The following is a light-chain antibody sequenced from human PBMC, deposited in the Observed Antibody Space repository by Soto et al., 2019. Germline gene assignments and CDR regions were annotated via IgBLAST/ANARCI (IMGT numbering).Light chain of an antibody. CDR2: DAS. J-gene: IGKJ4*01. Sequence: DIQMTQSPSTLSASVGDRVTMTCRASQSIRSWLAWYQQKPGKAPKLLIYDASSLESGVPSRFSGRRSGTEFTLTIRSLQPDDFGTYYCQQYESYSPLTFGGGTKVEIK. V-gene: IGKV1-5*01. CDR1: QSIRSW. CDR3: QQYESYSPLT.